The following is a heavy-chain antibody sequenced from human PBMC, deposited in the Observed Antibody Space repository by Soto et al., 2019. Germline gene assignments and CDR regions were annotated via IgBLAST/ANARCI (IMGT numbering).Heavy chain of an antibody. Sequence: GSLRLSCAASGFTFSSYGMHWVRQAPGKGLEWVAVISYDGSNKYYADSVKGRFTISRDNSKNTLYLQMNSLRAEDTAVYYCAKDESGYGVGYFNYWGQGTLVTVSS. CDR2: ISYDGSNK. J-gene: IGHJ4*02. D-gene: IGHD5-12*01. CDR1: GFTFSSYG. V-gene: IGHV3-30*18. CDR3: AKDESGYGVGYFNY.